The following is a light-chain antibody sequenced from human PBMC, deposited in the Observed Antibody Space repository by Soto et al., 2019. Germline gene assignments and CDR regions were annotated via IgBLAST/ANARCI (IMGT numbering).Light chain of an antibody. Sequence: DIQMTQSPSTLSASVGDRVTITCRASQSISTWLAWYQQKPGKAPKVLIYKASSLETGFPPRFSGSGSGTEFALTISSLQPGDVATYCCQQYDSYPYPFGQGTKLEIQ. V-gene: IGKV1-5*03. CDR3: QQYDSYPYP. CDR2: KAS. CDR1: QSISTW. J-gene: IGKJ2*01.